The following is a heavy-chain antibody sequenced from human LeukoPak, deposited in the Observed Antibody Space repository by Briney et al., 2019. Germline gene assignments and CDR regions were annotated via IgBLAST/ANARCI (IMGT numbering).Heavy chain of an antibody. D-gene: IGHD3-22*01. CDR1: GGSISSYY. J-gene: IGHJ4*02. Sequence: SETLSLTCSVSGGSISSYYWNWIRQPPGKGLEWIGYIYYSGSTNYNPSLKSRVTISVDTSKNQFSLKLSSVTAADTAVYYCASTTVDYYDSSGYFDYWGQGTLVTVSS. CDR2: IYYSGST. V-gene: IGHV4-59*12. CDR3: ASTTVDYYDSSGYFDY.